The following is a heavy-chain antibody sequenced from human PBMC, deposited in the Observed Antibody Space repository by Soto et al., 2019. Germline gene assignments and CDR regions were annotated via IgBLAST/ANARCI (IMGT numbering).Heavy chain of an antibody. CDR2: SRDKVHSHTT. V-gene: IGHV3-72*01. CDR3: ARGVVSTGYFDY. Sequence: EVQLAESGRGLVQPGGSLRLSCAASGFTFSHHYMDWVRQAPGKGLEWVGRSRDKVHSHTTEYAASVKGRFTISRGDSENSLYLQMNSLKTEDTAVYYCARGVVSTGYFDYWGQGTLVTVSS. D-gene: IGHD5-12*01. J-gene: IGHJ4*02. CDR1: GFTFSHHY.